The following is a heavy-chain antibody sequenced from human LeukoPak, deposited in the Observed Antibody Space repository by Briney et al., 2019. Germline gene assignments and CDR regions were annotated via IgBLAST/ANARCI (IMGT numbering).Heavy chain of an antibody. D-gene: IGHD6-13*01. CDR1: GGSFSGYY. J-gene: IGHJ4*02. V-gene: IGHV4-34*01. CDR2: INHSGST. Sequence: PSETLSLTCAVYGGSFSGYYCSWIRQPPGKGLEWIGEINHSGSTNYNPSLKSRVTISVDTSKNQFSLKLSSVTAADTAVYYCATTPGSSWYEGLAFWGQGTLVTVSS. CDR3: ATTPGSSWYEGLAF.